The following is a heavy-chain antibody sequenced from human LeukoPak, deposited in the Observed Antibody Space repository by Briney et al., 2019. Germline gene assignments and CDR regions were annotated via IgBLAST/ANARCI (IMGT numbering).Heavy chain of an antibody. CDR2: INSDGSSI. D-gene: IGHD5-12*01. Sequence: GGSLRLSCAASGFTFSSYWMHWARQAPGKGLVWVSRINSDGSSITYADSVKGRFTISRDNAKNTLYLQMTSLRVEDTAVYYCAGEGRVSGYDFDCWGQGTLVTVSS. CDR1: GFTFSSYW. V-gene: IGHV3-74*03. J-gene: IGHJ4*02. CDR3: AGEGRVSGYDFDC.